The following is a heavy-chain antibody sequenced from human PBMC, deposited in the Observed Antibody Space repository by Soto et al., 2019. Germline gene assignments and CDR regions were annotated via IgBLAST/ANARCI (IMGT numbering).Heavy chain of an antibody. J-gene: IGHJ3*02. Sequence: SETLSLPCTVSGGSISTGGHYGSWIRNHPGKGLEWTGYIYYSGSTYYNPSLKSRVTISVDTSKNQFSRKLSSVTAAHTAVYYCAREEGFYYGGGAIACPDAFDIWGQGTMVTVSS. D-gene: IGHD2-21*01. CDR1: GGSISTGGHY. CDR3: AREEGFYYGGGAIACPDAFDI. CDR2: IYYSGST. V-gene: IGHV4-31*03.